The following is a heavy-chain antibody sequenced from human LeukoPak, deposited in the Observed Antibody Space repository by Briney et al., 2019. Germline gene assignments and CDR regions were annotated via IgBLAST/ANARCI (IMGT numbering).Heavy chain of an antibody. CDR3: ARHVTIFGVAPFSP. J-gene: IGHJ5*02. V-gene: IGHV4-34*01. CDR2: INHSGST. Sequence: PSETLSLTCAVYGGSFSGYYWSWIRQPPGKGLEWIGEINHSGSTNYNPSLKSRVTISVDTSKNQFSLRLSSVTAADTAVYYCARHVTIFGVAPFSPWGQGTLVTVSS. CDR1: GGSFSGYY. D-gene: IGHD3-3*01.